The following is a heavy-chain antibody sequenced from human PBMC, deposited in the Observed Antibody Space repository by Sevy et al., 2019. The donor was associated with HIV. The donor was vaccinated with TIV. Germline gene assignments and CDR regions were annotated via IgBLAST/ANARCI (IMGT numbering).Heavy chain of an antibody. V-gene: IGHV3-49*04. J-gene: IGHJ4*02. D-gene: IGHD6-13*01. CDR3: TRWKAAQSIFDY. CDR2: LKSDVYGGTV. CDR1: GFTFGDYC. Sequence: SLILSCTASGFTFGDYCMSWVRQAPGKGLEWVAFLKSDVYGGTVDHAASVRGRFVISRDDSKTIAYLQMNDLKTEDTGVYYCTRWKAAQSIFDYWGQGALVTVSS.